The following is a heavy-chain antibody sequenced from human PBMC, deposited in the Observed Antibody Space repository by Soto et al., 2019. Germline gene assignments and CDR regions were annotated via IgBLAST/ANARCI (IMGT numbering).Heavy chain of an antibody. J-gene: IGHJ3*02. CDR2: IIPRFGTT. CDR1: GDSFSKYT. Sequence: VASVKVSCKASGDSFSKYTVNWVRQAPRQGLEWMGGIIPRFGTTNFAPTLQDRVTITADESMNTVYMELSSLRSEDTAVYYCARDGDIVVVPAKNAFDIWGQGTMVTVSS. CDR3: ARDGDIVVVPAKNAFDI. V-gene: IGHV1-69*13. D-gene: IGHD2-2*01.